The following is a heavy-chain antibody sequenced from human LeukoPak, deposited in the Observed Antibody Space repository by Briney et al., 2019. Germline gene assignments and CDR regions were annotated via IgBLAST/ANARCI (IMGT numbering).Heavy chain of an antibody. CDR2: IKYDGSAT. D-gene: IGHD3-3*01. J-gene: IGHJ4*02. CDR1: GFTFSNYW. CDR3: VSGSLQSGYNFDY. Sequence: GGSLRLSCAASGFTFSNYWMHWIRQVPGKGLVWVSHIKYDGSATNYADSVKGRFTISRDNAKNTLYLQMNSLRAEDTAVYYCVSGSLQSGYNFDYWGQGALVTVSS. V-gene: IGHV3-74*01.